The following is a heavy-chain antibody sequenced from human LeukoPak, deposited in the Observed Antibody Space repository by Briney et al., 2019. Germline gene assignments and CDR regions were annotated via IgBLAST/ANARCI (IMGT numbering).Heavy chain of an antibody. J-gene: IGHJ4*02. CDR2: ITPSGGIT. D-gene: IGHD3-10*01. Sequence: ASVKVSCKASGYTFTNYYLHWVRQAPGRGLEWMGIITPSGGITSYAQKFQGRVTMTRDTSTSTVYMELSSLRSEDTAVYYCARSVEDLHPLDYWGQGTLVTVSS. CDR1: GYTFTNYY. V-gene: IGHV1-46*01. CDR3: ARSVEDLHPLDY.